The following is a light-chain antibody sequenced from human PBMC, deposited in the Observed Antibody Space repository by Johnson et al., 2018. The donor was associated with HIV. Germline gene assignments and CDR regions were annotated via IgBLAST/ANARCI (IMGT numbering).Light chain of an antibody. V-gene: IGLV1-51*01. CDR1: SSKIGNKY. CDR3: ATWDSSLSVYV. CDR2: DNS. J-gene: IGLJ1*01. Sequence: QSVLTQPPSVSAAPGQKVTISCSGSSSKIGNKYVSWYQQFPVTAPKVLIYDNSKRPSGIPDRFSGSTSGTSATLVITGLQPGDEADYHCATWDSSLSVYVFGTGTKVTVL.